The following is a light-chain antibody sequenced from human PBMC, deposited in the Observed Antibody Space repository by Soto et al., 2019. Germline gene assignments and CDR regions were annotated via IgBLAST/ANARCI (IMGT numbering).Light chain of an antibody. J-gene: IGKJ4*01. Sequence: EIVLTQSPGTLSLSPGERATLSCRASQSVSRDYLAWYQQKPGQAPRLLIYGASSRATGIPDRFIGSGSGTDFTLTISGLEPEDFAVYYCQQYGSSPLTFGGGTKVEIK. CDR2: GAS. CDR3: QQYGSSPLT. V-gene: IGKV3-20*01. CDR1: QSVSRDY.